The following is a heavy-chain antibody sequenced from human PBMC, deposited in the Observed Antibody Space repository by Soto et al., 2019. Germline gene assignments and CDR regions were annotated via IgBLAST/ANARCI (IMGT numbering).Heavy chain of an antibody. D-gene: IGHD3-22*01. CDR1: GYTFTGYY. Sequence: QVQLVQSGAEVKKPGASVKVSCKASGYTFTGYYMHWVRQAPGQGLAWMGWINHNSGGTKSAQKFQGRVTMTRDTSIMTAYMELRRLRSDDTAVYYCARRKGDYYDSSGYHYYFDYWGQGTLVTVSS. V-gene: IGHV1-2*02. CDR3: ARRKGDYYDSSGYHYYFDY. J-gene: IGHJ4*02. CDR2: INHNSGGT.